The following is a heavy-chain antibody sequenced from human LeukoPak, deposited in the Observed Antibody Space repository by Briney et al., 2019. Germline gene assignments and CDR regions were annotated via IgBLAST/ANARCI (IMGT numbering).Heavy chain of an antibody. V-gene: IGHV4-31*03. CDR2: IYYSGST. D-gene: IGHD3-22*01. J-gene: IGHJ3*02. Sequence: PSETLSLTCTVSGGSISSGGYYWSWIRQHPGKGLEWIVYIYYSGSTYYNPSLKSRVTISVDTSKNQFSLKLSSVTAADTAVYYCARVSYYYDSSGYMYAFDIWGQGTMVTVSS. CDR3: ARVSYYYDSSGYMYAFDI. CDR1: GGSISSGGYY.